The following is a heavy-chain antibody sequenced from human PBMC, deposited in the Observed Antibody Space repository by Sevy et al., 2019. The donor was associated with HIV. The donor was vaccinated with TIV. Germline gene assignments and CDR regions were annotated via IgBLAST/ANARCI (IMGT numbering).Heavy chain of an antibody. V-gene: IGHV1-18*01. Sequence: ASVKVSCKASGYTFTSYGISWVRQAAGQGLEWMGWISPYNGKTNYAQKLQGRVTMTTDTSTSTAYMEVRSLRSDDTAVYYCARGYNWNINFDYWGQGTLVTVSS. J-gene: IGHJ4*02. CDR2: ISPYNGKT. CDR3: ARGYNWNINFDY. D-gene: IGHD1-1*01. CDR1: GYTFTSYG.